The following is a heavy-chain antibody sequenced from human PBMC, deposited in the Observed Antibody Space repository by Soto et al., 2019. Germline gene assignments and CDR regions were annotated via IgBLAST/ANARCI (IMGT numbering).Heavy chain of an antibody. D-gene: IGHD3-22*01. J-gene: IGHJ6*02. V-gene: IGHV1-69*01. Sequence: QVHLLLQSGAEVKKSGSSVKVSCKASGGTPSNSAISWVRQAPGQGLEWMGGIIPVFGLVKYAQNFQGRVTITADECTNTAYMELSSLRPEDTAMYYCAGGRIVVVGSRAYYGMDVWGQGTTVTVSS. CDR3: AGGRIVVVGSRAYYGMDV. CDR2: IIPVFGLV. CDR1: GGTPSNSA.